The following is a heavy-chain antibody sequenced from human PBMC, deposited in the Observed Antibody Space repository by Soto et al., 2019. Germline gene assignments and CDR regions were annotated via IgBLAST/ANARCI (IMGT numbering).Heavy chain of an antibody. J-gene: IGHJ4*02. V-gene: IGHV3-23*01. D-gene: IGHD3-9*01. CDR1: GFSFSSYA. CDR2: IRAGAGRT. Sequence: VQLLESGGGLVQPGGSLRLSCGASGFSFSSYAMSWVRQAPGKGLEWVSSIRAGAGRTFYAESVKGRFTISRDDSESALFLQMSSLRAEDTAVYYCAKIPIMTEVIHYFESWGQGTLVTVSS. CDR3: AKIPIMTEVIHYFES.